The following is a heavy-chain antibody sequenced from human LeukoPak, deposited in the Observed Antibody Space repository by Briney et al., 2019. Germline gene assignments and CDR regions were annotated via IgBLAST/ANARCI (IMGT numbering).Heavy chain of an antibody. CDR2: ISDSGGGT. D-gene: IGHD3-22*01. Sequence: GGSLRLSCAASGFTFSSYGMTWVRQAPGKGLEWVSGISDSGGGTYYADSVKGRFTISRDNSKNTLYLQMNSLRAGDTAVYYCAKEPHDSTKDDYWGQGTLVTVSS. CDR3: AKEPHDSTKDDY. CDR1: GFTFSSYG. J-gene: IGHJ4*02. V-gene: IGHV3-23*01.